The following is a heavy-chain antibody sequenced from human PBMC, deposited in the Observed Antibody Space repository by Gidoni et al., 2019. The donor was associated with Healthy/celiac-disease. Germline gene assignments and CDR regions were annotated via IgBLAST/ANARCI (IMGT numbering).Heavy chain of an antibody. V-gene: IGHV3-23*01. D-gene: IGHD1-26*01. CDR2: ISGSGGST. Sequence: VSAISGSGGSTYYADSVKGRFTISRDNSKNTLYLQMNSLRAEDTAVYYCAKDPGSYSVFFSHFDYWGQGTLVTVSS. J-gene: IGHJ4*02. CDR3: AKDPGSYSVFFSHFDY.